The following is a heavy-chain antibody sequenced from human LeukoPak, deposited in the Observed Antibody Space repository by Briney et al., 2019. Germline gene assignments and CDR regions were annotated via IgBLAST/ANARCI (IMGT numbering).Heavy chain of an antibody. J-gene: IGHJ3*02. CDR2: IYYSGST. Sequence: PSETLSLTCTVSGGSISSYYWSWIRQPPGKGLEWIWYIYYSGSTNYNPSLKSRVTISVDTSKNQFSLKLSYVTTADTAVYYCARRFGWTLDAFDIWGQGTMVTVSS. CDR3: ARRFGWTLDAFDI. CDR1: GGSISSYY. D-gene: IGHD3-10*01. V-gene: IGHV4-59*01.